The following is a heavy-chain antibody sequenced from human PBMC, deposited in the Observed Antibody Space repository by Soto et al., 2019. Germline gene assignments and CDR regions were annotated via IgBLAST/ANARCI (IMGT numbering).Heavy chain of an antibody. Sequence: GXSVNVSCEATGYTFSSYTINWVRQAPGQSLEWMGWINAGSGNTKYSQNFQGRVSITRDTSASTVYMELTGLTSEDTAVYYCARDTETLGPRANDALDIWGQGTMVTVSS. D-gene: IGHD3-3*02. CDR3: ARDTETLGPRANDALDI. CDR1: GYTFSSYT. V-gene: IGHV1-3*01. J-gene: IGHJ3*02. CDR2: INAGSGNT.